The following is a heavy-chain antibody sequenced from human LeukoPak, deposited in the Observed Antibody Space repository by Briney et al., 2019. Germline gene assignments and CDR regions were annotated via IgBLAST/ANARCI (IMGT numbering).Heavy chain of an antibody. CDR3: AKGSPNTALSDY. Sequence: GGSLRLSCAASGFTFSSYAMSWVRQAPGKGLEWVSGISGSGGTTYYADSAKGRFTISRGNSKNTLYLQMSSLRAEDTAVYYCAKGSPNTALSDYWGQGTLVTVSS. J-gene: IGHJ4*02. CDR2: ISGSGGTT. CDR1: GFTFSSYA. D-gene: IGHD3-10*01. V-gene: IGHV3-23*01.